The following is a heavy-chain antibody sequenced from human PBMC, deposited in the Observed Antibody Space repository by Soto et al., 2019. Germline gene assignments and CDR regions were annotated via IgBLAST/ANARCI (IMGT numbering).Heavy chain of an antibody. CDR3: ARHENPTDYYDSSGYPTFDY. V-gene: IGHV4-39*01. J-gene: IGHJ4*02. Sequence: SETLSLTCTVSGGSISSSSYYWGWIRQPPGKGLEWIGSIYYSGSTYYNPSLKSRVTISVDTSKNQFSLKLSSVTAADTAVYYCARHENPTDYYDSSGYPTFDYWGQGTLVTVS. CDR2: IYYSGST. D-gene: IGHD3-22*01. CDR1: GGSISSSSYY.